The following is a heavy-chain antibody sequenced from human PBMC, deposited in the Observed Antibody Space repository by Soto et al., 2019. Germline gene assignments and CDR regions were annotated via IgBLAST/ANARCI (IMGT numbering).Heavy chain of an antibody. CDR3: ARDPVSALLPRGWFDP. D-gene: IGHD3-3*01. J-gene: IGHJ5*02. V-gene: IGHV1-18*04. CDR2: ISAYNGRT. Sequence: ASVKVSCKASGYTFTSYGITWVRQAPGQGLEWMGWISAYNGRTNYAQKVQGRVTMTTDTSTNTAYMELRSLRSDDTAVYYCARDPVSALLPRGWFDPWGQGTLVTVPQ. CDR1: GYTFTSYG.